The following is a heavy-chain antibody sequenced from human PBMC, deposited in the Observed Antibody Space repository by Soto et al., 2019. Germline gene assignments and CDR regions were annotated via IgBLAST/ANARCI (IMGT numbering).Heavy chain of an antibody. CDR1: GLTYSSYW. CDR2: INSRGSST. D-gene: IGHD2-2*02. V-gene: IGHV3-74*01. CDR3: ARGGYCSSTSCYKSWLDP. J-gene: IGHJ5*02. Sequence: EGSRRLSCAASGLTYSSYWMHWPRQAPGKGPVWVSRINSRGSSTSYADSVKSRFTISRDNAKNTLYLRMNSLRAEDKAVYYCARGGYCSSTSCYKSWLDPCGQRTMVTV.